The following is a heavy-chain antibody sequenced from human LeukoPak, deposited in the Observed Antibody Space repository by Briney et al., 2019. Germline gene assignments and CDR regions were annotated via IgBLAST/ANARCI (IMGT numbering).Heavy chain of an antibody. CDR2: ISAYNGNT. J-gene: IGHJ4*02. D-gene: IGHD3-3*01. CDR3: ARAQDRSITIFGVVADY. CDR1: GYTFTSYG. V-gene: IGHV1-18*01. Sequence: ASVKVSCKASGYTFTSYGISWVRQAPGQGLEWMGRISAYNGNTNYAQKLQGRVTMTTDTSTSTAYMELRSLRSDDTAVYYCARAQDRSITIFGVVADYWGQGTLVTVSS.